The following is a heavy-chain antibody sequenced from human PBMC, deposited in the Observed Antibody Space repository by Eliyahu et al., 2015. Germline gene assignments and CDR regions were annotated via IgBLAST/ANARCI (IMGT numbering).Heavy chain of an antibody. D-gene: IGHD6-19*01. CDR3: ARLFSSGHRGDY. J-gene: IGHJ4*02. V-gene: IGHV4-39*01. CDR1: GGSXSXSXYX. CDR2: VYYSGST. Sequence: QLQLQESGPGLXKPSXTLXLXCXVSGGSXSXSXYXWGWIRQPPGQGLEWIGSVYYSGSTYYSPSLKSRVTISVDTSKNQFSLKLTSVTAADTAVYYCARLFSSGHRGDYWGQGTLVTVSS.